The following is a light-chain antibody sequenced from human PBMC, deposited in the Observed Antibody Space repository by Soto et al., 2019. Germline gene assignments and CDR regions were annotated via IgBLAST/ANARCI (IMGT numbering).Light chain of an antibody. CDR1: STDFVSYNR. J-gene: IGLJ1*01. V-gene: IGLV2-18*01. CDR3: SLYTSENTYV. Sequence: QSALTQPPSVSGSPGQSVTISCTGTSTDFVSYNRVSWYQQPPGTAPKLIIYEASNRPSGVPDRFSGSKSGNTASLTISGLQAAHEAAYYCSLYTSENTYVFGTGTKLTVL. CDR2: EAS.